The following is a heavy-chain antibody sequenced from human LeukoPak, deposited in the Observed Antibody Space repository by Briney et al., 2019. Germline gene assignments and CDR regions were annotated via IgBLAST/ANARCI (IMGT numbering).Heavy chain of an antibody. D-gene: IGHD5-18*01. V-gene: IGHV3-49*04. CDR3: TRVPIQQWLHYGMDV. CDR1: GFTFGEHA. J-gene: IGHJ6*02. Sequence: AGGSLRLSCTASGFTFGEHAMSWVRQAPGKGLEWVGFIRSKTYGGTTEYAASVKGRFTISRDDSKSIAYLQMNSLKTEDTAVYYCTRVPIQQWLHYGMDVWGQGTTVTVSS. CDR2: IRSKTYGGTT.